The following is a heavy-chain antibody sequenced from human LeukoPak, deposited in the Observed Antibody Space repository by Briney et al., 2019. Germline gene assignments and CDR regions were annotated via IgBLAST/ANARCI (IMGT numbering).Heavy chain of an antibody. D-gene: IGHD6-19*01. CDR3: AREVAGDYYFDY. CDR1: GGSFSGYY. CDR2: INHSGST. Sequence: PSETLSLTCAVYGGSFSGYYWNWIRQPPGKGLEWIGEINHSGSTNYNPSLKSRVTISVDTSKNQFSLKLSSVTAADTAVYYCAREVAGDYYFDYWGQGTLVTVSS. V-gene: IGHV4-34*01. J-gene: IGHJ4*02.